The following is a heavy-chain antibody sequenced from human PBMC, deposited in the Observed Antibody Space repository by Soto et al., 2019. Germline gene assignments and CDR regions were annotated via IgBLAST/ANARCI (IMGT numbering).Heavy chain of an antibody. Sequence: GASVKVSCKASGYTFTSYGMSWVRQAPGQGPEWMGWISGHNGNTKYAQKFQGRVTMTADTSTSTAYMELRSLRYDDTAVYYCAATFYYDSSGSSPYYLDFWGQGTLVTRLL. CDR2: ISGHNGNT. CDR1: GYTFTSYG. J-gene: IGHJ4*02. V-gene: IGHV1-18*04. CDR3: AATFYYDSSGSSPYYLDF. D-gene: IGHD3-22*01.